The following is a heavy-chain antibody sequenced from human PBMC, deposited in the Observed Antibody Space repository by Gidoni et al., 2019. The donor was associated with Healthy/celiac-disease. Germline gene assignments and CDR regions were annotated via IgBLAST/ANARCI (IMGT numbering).Heavy chain of an antibody. V-gene: IGHV3-30-3*01. J-gene: IGHJ3*02. CDR3: ARASDCSSTSCRNYSPDNDAFDI. CDR2: ISYDGSNK. CDR1: GFTFSSYA. D-gene: IGHD2-2*01. Sequence: QVQLVESGGGVVQPGRSLRLSCAASGFTFSSYAMHWVRQAPGKGLEWVAVISYDGSNKYYADSVKGRFTISRDNSKNTLYLQMNSLRAEDTAVYYCARASDCSSTSCRNYSPDNDAFDIWGQGTMVTVSS.